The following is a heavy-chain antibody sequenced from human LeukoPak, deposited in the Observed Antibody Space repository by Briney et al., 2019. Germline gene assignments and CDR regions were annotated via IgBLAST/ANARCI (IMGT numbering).Heavy chain of an antibody. Sequence: ASVKVSRKASGHTFTSYGISWVRQAPGQGLEWMGWISAYNGDTNYAQKLQGRVTMATDTSTSTAYMELRSLRSDDTAVYYYARDTSSWTSYNWFDPWGQGTLVTVSS. J-gene: IGHJ5*02. D-gene: IGHD6-13*01. CDR2: ISAYNGDT. CDR3: ARDTSSWTSYNWFDP. CDR1: GHTFTSYG. V-gene: IGHV1-18*01.